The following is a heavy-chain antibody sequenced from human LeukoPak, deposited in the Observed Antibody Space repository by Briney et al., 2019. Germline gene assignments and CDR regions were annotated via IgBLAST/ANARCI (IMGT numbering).Heavy chain of an antibody. D-gene: IGHD6-13*01. CDR2: IGGSGGST. CDR3: AKVPLIPAAGQDVLLNWFDP. CDR1: GFTFSSYA. Sequence: PGGSLRLSCAASGFTFSSYAMSWVRQAPGKGLEWVSAIGGSGGSTYYADSVKGRFTISRDNSKNTLYLQMNSLRAEDTAVYYCAKVPLIPAAGQDVLLNWFDPWGQGTLVTVSS. V-gene: IGHV3-23*01. J-gene: IGHJ5*02.